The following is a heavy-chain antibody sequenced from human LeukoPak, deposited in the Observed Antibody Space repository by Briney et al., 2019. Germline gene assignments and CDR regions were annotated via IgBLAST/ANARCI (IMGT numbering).Heavy chain of an antibody. CDR2: FHYSGSN. J-gene: IGHJ5*02. CDR3: AREVGYCSGGSCDTYNWFDP. CDR1: GGSISSTYYY. Sequence: PSETLSLTCTVSGGSISSTYYYWGWIRQPPGKGLEWIGNFHYSGSNSYNPSLKSRVTISADTSKNQFSLKLSSVTAADTAVYYCAREVGYCSGGSCDTYNWFDPWGQGTLVTVSS. D-gene: IGHD2-15*01. V-gene: IGHV4-39*07.